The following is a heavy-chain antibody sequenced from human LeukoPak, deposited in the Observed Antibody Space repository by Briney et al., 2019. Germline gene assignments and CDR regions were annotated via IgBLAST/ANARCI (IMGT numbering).Heavy chain of an antibody. Sequence: ASVKVSCKASGYTFTGYYIHWVRQAPRQGLEWMGWINPNSGDTKYPQNFQGRVTMTRDTSISTAYMELSSLRSGDTAAYYCARSKSSDYGDRYYFDYWGQGTLVTVSS. CDR2: INPNSGDT. V-gene: IGHV1-2*02. D-gene: IGHD4-17*01. CDR3: ARSKSSDYGDRYYFDY. J-gene: IGHJ4*02. CDR1: GYTFTGYY.